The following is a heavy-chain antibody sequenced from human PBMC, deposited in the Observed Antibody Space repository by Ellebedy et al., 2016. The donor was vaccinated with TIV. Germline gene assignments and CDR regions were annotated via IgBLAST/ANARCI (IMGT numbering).Heavy chain of an antibody. CDR1: GFTFSNAW. V-gene: IGHV3-15*01. CDR3: TTGDSSGGY. D-gene: IGHD3-22*01. CDR2: IKSKTDGGTT. Sequence: GESLKIPXAASGFTFSNAWMSWVRQAPGKGLEWVGRIKSKTDGGTTDYAAPVKGRFTISRDDSKNTLYLQMNSLKTEDTAVYYCTTGDSSGGYWGQGTLVTVSS. J-gene: IGHJ4*02.